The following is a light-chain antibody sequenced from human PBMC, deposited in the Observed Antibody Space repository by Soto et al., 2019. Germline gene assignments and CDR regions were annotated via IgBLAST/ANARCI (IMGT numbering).Light chain of an antibody. CDR1: SSNIGSSS. Sequence: QSVLTQPPSASGTPGQRVTISCFGSSSNIGSSSVNWYQQFPGTAPKLLIYNDNQWPSGVPDRFSGSRSGTSASLAISGLQSEDEADYYCAAWDVSLNGLYVFGTGTKVTVL. J-gene: IGLJ1*01. CDR2: NDN. CDR3: AAWDVSLNGLYV. V-gene: IGLV1-44*01.